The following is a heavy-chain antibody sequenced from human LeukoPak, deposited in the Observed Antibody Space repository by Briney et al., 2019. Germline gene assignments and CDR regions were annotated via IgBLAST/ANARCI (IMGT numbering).Heavy chain of an antibody. CDR2: NSGGTT. Sequence: GGSLRLSCAASRFTFSSCWMSWVRQAPGKGLEWVSLNSGGTTYYADSVKGRFTISRDNSKNTLYLQMNSLRAEDTAVYSRRAGGYSHPYDYWGQGILVTVSS. CDR1: RFTFSSCW. V-gene: IGHV3-53*01. J-gene: IGHJ4*02. CDR3: RAGGYSHPYDY. D-gene: IGHD4-23*01.